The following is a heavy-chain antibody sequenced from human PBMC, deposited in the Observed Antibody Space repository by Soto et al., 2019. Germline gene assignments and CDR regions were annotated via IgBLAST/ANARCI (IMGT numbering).Heavy chain of an antibody. CDR1: GGSISSYH. Sequence: QVQLQESGPGLVKPSETLSLTCTVSGGSISSYHWSWIRQSTEKGLEWIGRFYTSGNAIYNPSLKSRLSMSADTSKNQLSLTLTSVTAADTGVYYCARAGNEYGVDVWGQGTTVIVS. J-gene: IGHJ6*02. CDR2: FYTSGNA. CDR3: ARAGNEYGVDV. V-gene: IGHV4-4*07.